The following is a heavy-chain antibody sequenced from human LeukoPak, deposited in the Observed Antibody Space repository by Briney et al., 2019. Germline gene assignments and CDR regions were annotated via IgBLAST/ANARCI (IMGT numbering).Heavy chain of an antibody. CDR3: ARDSSEFRSLIPH. D-gene: IGHD2-21*01. J-gene: IGHJ1*01. Sequence: ASVKVSCKASGGTFSNYAISWVRQAPGQGPEWMGGIIPLFGTANYAQKFQGRVTITADESTSTAYMELSSLRSEDTAVYYCARDSSEFRSLIPHWGQGTLVTVTS. CDR2: IIPLFGTA. CDR1: GGTFSNYA. V-gene: IGHV1-69*13.